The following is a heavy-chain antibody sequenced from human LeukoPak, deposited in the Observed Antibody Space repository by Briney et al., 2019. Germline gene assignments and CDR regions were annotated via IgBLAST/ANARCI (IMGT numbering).Heavy chain of an antibody. CDR1: GGRINNHY. CDR2: IYCSGTT. D-gene: IGHD4/OR15-4a*01. V-gene: IGHV4-59*11. Sequence: SETLSLTCTVSGGRINNHYWTWIRQPPGKGVEWLGYIYCSGTTNYNPSLRSRVTISIDTSKNQFSLKVSSVTAADTAVYYCARDLMGASHFDYWGQGTLVTVSS. J-gene: IGHJ4*02. CDR3: ARDLMGASHFDY.